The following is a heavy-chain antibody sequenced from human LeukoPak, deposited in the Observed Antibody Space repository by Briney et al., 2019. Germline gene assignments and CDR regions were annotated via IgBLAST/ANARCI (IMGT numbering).Heavy chain of an antibody. CDR2: INHSGST. V-gene: IGHV4-34*01. Sequence: KPSETLSLTCAVYGGSFSGYYWSWIRQPPGKGLEWIGEINHSGSTNYNPSLKSRVTISVDTSKNQFSLKLSSVTAADTAVYYCARVHPYYDFWTGYSKSFDYWGQGTLVTVSS. D-gene: IGHD3-3*01. J-gene: IGHJ4*02. CDR1: GGSFSGYY. CDR3: ARVHPYYDFWTGYSKSFDY.